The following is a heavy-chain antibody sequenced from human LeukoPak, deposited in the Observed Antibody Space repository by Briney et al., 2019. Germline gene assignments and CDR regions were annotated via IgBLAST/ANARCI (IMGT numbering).Heavy chain of an antibody. CDR3: ARRVAVAGRNNFDD. J-gene: IGHJ4*02. D-gene: IGHD6-19*01. Sequence: SGTLSLTCTVARGSIFTTSYYWDWIRQSPGKGLEWIGSIYYSGSAYHSPSLKSRLTVSVDTSKNQFSLRLTSVTAADTAVYYCARRVAVAGRNNFDDWGQGTLVTVSS. CDR2: IYYSGSA. CDR1: RGSIFTTSYY. V-gene: IGHV4-39*01.